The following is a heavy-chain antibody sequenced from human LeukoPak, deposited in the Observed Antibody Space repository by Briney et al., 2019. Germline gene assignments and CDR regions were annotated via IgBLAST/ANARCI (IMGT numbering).Heavy chain of an antibody. CDR3: ARDEFGIQLWLNNPTLDY. CDR1: GFTFSSYW. J-gene: IGHJ4*02. D-gene: IGHD5-18*01. CDR2: ISGSGGST. Sequence: GGSLRLSCAASGFTFSSYWMSWVRQAPGKGLEWVSAISGSGGSTYHADSVKGRFTISRDNSKNTLYLQMNSLRAEDTAVDYCARDEFGIQLWLNNPTLDYWGQGTLVTVSS. V-gene: IGHV3-23*01.